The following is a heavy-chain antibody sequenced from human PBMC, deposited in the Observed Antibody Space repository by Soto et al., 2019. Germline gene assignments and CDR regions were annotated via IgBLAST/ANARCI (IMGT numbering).Heavy chain of an antibody. CDR3: ARGFYYDSGYWAAFDI. V-gene: IGHV1-2*02. D-gene: IGHD3-22*01. CDR2: INPNSGGT. CDR1: GYTFTGYY. J-gene: IGHJ3*02. Sequence: ASVKVSCKASGYTFTGYYMHWVRQAPGQGLEWMGWINPNSGGTNYAQKFQGRVTMTRDTSISTAYMELSRLRSDDTAVYYCARGFYYDSGYWAAFDIWGQGTMVTVSS.